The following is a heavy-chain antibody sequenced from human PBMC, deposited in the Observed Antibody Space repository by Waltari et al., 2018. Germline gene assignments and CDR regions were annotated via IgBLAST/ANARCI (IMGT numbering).Heavy chain of an antibody. D-gene: IGHD6-19*01. CDR3: ARDRRIAVAGTGWFDP. J-gene: IGHJ5*02. Sequence: QVQLQESGPGLVKPSQTLSLTCPVSGGSISRGSYYWSWLRQPAGKGLEWIGRIYTSGSTNYNPSLKSRVTISVDTSKNQFSLKLSSVTAADTAVYYCARDRRIAVAGTGWFDPWGQGTQVTVSS. V-gene: IGHV4-61*02. CDR2: IYTSGST. CDR1: GGSISRGSYY.